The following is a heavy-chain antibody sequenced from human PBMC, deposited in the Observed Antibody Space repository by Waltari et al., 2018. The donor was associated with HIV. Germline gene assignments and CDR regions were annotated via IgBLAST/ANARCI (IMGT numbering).Heavy chain of an antibody. CDR3: ARVKIVGNWFDP. Sequence: QVQLQESGPGLVKPSQTLSLTCTVSGGSISSGDYYWRWIRQPPGKGLEWIGYMYYSGSTYSNPSLKSRVTISVDTSKNQFSLKLSSVTAADTAVYYCARVKIVGNWFDPWGQGTLVTVSS. CDR1: GGSISSGDYY. V-gene: IGHV4-30-4*01. CDR2: MYYSGST. J-gene: IGHJ5*02. D-gene: IGHD1-26*01.